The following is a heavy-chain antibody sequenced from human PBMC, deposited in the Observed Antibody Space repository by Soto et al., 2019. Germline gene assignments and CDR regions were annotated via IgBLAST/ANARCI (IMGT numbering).Heavy chain of an antibody. CDR3: SRAGILTTPYYFDY. D-gene: IGHD4-4*01. CDR1: GFTFSDHY. Sequence: PGGSLRLSCAAFGFTFSDHYMDWVCQAPGKGLEWVGRIRNKANSYTTEYAASVKGRFTISRDDSKNSLFLQMNSLKTEDTAVYYCSRAGILTTPYYFDYWGQGTLVTVSS. V-gene: IGHV3-72*01. CDR2: IRNKANSYTT. J-gene: IGHJ4*01.